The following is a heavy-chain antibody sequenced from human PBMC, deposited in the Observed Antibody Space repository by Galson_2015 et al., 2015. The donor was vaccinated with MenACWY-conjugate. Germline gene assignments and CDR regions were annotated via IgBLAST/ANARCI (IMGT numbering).Heavy chain of an antibody. D-gene: IGHD5-24*01. CDR2: INRDDSTI. Sequence: SLRLSCAASGFTFSSYWMYWVRQAPGKGLVWVAHINRDDSTINYAESVKGRFTISRDNAKNMLYLQMNSLRVEDTAVYYCARDPERGDGYVLVYWGQRTLVTVSS. J-gene: IGHJ4*02. CDR3: ARDPERGDGYVLVY. V-gene: IGHV3-74*01. CDR1: GFTFSSYW.